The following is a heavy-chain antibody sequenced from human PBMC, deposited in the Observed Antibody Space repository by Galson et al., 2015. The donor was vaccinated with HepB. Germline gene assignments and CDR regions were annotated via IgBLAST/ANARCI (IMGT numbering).Heavy chain of an antibody. J-gene: IGHJ4*02. CDR3: AKLGAFELTDY. Sequence: SLRLSCAASGFTFSVYAMTWVRQAPGKGLEWVSTISHNGASTYYTDSVKGRFTISRDNSKNTASLQMNTLRAADTAVYYCAKLGAFELTDYWGQGALVTVSS. V-gene: IGHV3-23*01. CDR2: ISHNGAST. D-gene: IGHD1-26*01. CDR1: GFTFSVYA.